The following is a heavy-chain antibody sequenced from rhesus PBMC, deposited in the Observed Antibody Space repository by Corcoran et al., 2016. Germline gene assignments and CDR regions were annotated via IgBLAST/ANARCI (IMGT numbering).Heavy chain of an antibody. J-gene: IGHJ4*01. CDR2: IRKKANGGTA. Sequence: EVQLVESGGGLVQPGGSLRLSCAASGFTFSDYYMSWVRQVPGKGPEWVGLIRKKANGGTAEYAASVKGRFTISRDDSKSIASLQMNSLKTEDTAVYYCARGRIAAALFDYWGQGVLVTVSS. V-gene: IGHV3S22*01. CDR1: GFTFSDYY. D-gene: IGHD6-31*01. CDR3: ARGRIAAALFDY.